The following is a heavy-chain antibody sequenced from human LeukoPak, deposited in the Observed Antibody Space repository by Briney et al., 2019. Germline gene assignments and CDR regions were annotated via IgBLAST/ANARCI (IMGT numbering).Heavy chain of an antibody. D-gene: IGHD6-19*01. CDR1: GFTFSSYA. Sequence: QTGGSLRLSCAASGFTFSSYAMSWVRQAPGKGLEWVSAISGSGGSTYYADSVQGRFTISRDNSKNTLYLQMNSLRAEDTAVYYCAKRPGYSSGWYYFDYWGQGTLVTVSS. CDR2: ISGSGGST. CDR3: AKRPGYSSGWYYFDY. J-gene: IGHJ4*02. V-gene: IGHV3-23*01.